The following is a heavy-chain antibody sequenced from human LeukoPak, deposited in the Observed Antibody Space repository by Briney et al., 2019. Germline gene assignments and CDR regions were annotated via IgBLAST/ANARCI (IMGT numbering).Heavy chain of an antibody. J-gene: IGHJ4*02. CDR2: IYYSGST. Sequence: PSETLSLTCTVSGGSISSYYWIWIRQPPGKGLEWIGYIYYSGSTNYNPSLKSRVTISVDTSKNQFSLKLSSVTAADTAVYYCARRDSSGYYGTVFDYWGQGTLVTVSS. V-gene: IGHV4-59*01. CDR3: ARRDSSGYYGTVFDY. CDR1: GGSISSYY. D-gene: IGHD3-22*01.